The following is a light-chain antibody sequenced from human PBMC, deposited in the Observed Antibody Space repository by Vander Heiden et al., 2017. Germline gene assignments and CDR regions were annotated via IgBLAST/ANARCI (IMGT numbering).Light chain of an antibody. V-gene: IGKV1-39*01. CDR1: QNINSY. J-gene: IGKJ2*01. CDR2: AAS. CDR3: QQSDSSPYT. Sequence: IQMPPSPSSLSASVGNTVTISCRASQNINSYLNWYQQKTGKAPKLLIYAASNLRSGVPSRFSGSGSGTDFTLTINSLQREDFATYFCQQSDSSPYTFGQGTKLEIK.